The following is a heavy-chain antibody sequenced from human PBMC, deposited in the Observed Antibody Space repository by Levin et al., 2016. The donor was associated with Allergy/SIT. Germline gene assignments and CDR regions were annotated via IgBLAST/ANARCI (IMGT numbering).Heavy chain of an antibody. Sequence: VRQMPGKGLEWVSYISSSGSTIYYADSVKGRFTISRDNAKNSLYLQMNSLRAEDTAVYYCAGRTQRNYYDSSGYYYVYNWFDPWGQGTLVTVSS. D-gene: IGHD3-22*01. CDR3: AGRTQRNYYDSSGYYYVYNWFDP. CDR2: ISSSGSTI. J-gene: IGHJ5*02. V-gene: IGHV3-48*03.